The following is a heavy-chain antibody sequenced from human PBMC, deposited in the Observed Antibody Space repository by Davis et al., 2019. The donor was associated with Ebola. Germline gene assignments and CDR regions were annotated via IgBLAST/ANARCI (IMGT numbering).Heavy chain of an antibody. CDR3: ARKLRGGYSYGYYYYDGMDG. J-gene: IGHJ6*02. D-gene: IGHD5-18*01. CDR2: IDWVDDK. V-gene: IGHV2-70*01. CDR1: AFSLSTTGMC. Sequence: SGPTLVKPTQTLTLTCTFSAFSLSTTGMCVSWIRQPPGKALEWLDLIDWVDDKYYITSLKTRLTISQDTSKNQVVLTMTNMEPGDTATYYCARKLRGGYSYGYYYYDGMDGWGQGTTVTVSS.